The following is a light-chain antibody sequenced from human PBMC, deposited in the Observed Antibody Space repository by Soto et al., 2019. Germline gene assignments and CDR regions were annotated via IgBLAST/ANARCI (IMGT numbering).Light chain of an antibody. V-gene: IGKV1-6*02. CDR1: QGIRDD. J-gene: IGKJ2*01. CDR2: GAS. Sequence: AVYMTQSPSSLSASVGDRVTITCRASQGIRDDLGWYQQKPGEAPKALIYGASNLQSGVPSRFSASGSGTDFTLTISSLQPEDFATYYCLQDYNYPHTFGQGTKVDIK. CDR3: LQDYNYPHT.